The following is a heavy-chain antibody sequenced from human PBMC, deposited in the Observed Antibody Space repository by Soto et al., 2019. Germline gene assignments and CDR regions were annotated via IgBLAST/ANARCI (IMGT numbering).Heavy chain of an antibody. CDR1: GDSMSKYY. CDR3: ARTVGAAYYFDF. D-gene: IGHD3-16*01. V-gene: IGHV4-4*07. J-gene: IGHJ4*02. Sequence: QVQLQESGPGLVKPSETLSLTGNVSGDSMSKYYWSWVRQPAGKGLEWIGRIWTSGSTNYNPSLKSRVTMSIDTSNTHFSLDLKSVTAADTAVYYCARTVGAAYYFDFWGQGVLVTVSS. CDR2: IWTSGST.